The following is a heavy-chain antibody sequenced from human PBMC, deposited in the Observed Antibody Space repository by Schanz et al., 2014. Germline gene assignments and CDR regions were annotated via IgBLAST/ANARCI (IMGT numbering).Heavy chain of an antibody. CDR3: AKDAPYPFDL. V-gene: IGHV3-23*04. Sequence: EVQLVESGGGLIQPGGSLRLSCAASGFSLDIFAVSWVRQAPGKGLEWVSAISGSGGSTYYADSVKGRFTISRDNSKNTLYLQMNSLRAEDTAIYYCAKDAPYPFDLWGRGTLITVSS. J-gene: IGHJ2*01. CDR2: ISGSGGST. CDR1: GFSLDIFA.